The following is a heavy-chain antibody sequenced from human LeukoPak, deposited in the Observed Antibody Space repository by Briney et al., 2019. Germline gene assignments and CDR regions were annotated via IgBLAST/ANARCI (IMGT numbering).Heavy chain of an antibody. D-gene: IGHD4-17*01. CDR1: GGSISSYY. J-gene: IGHJ3*01. CDR3: ARDDGGPRYSNLLNAFDL. Sequence: SETLSLTCSVSGGSISSYYWSWIRQPPGKGLEWIGYIYGSGRTNYSPSLKSRLTISADTSKNQVSLRLTSVTTADTAVYFCARDDGGPRYSNLLNAFDLWGQGRLVIVSS. V-gene: IGHV4-59*01. CDR2: IYGSGRT.